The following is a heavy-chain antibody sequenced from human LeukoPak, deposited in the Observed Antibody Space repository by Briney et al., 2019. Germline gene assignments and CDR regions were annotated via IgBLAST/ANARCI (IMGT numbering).Heavy chain of an antibody. CDR1: GYTFTSYY. V-gene: IGHV1-46*01. CDR3: ARDGGATRWAFDI. Sequence: GASVKVSCKASGYTFTSYYIHWVRQAPGQGLEWMGIINPSGGSTTYAQKFQGRVTMTRDTSTSTAYMELRSLRSDDTAVYYCARDGGATRWAFDIWGQGTMVTVSS. J-gene: IGHJ3*02. CDR2: INPSGGST. D-gene: IGHD1-26*01.